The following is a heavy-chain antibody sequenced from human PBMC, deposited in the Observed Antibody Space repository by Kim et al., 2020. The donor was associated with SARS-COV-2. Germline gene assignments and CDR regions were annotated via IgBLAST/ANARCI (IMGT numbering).Heavy chain of an antibody. Sequence: SASRYGPSFQGQVTISADKSISTAYLQWSSLKASDTAMYYCARRNGNYFDYWGQGTLVTVSS. D-gene: IGHD4-4*01. CDR2: SAS. J-gene: IGHJ4*02. V-gene: IGHV5-51*01. CDR3: ARRNGNYFDY.